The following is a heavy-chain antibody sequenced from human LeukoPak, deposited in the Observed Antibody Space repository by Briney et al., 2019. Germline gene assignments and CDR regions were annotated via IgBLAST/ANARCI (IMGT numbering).Heavy chain of an antibody. CDR3: ARDPGNYGDLGLDI. V-gene: IGHV1-69*13. CDR2: IIPIFGTA. D-gene: IGHD4-17*01. J-gene: IGHJ3*02. Sequence: GASVKVSCKASGGTFSSYAISWVRQAPGQGLEWMGGIIPIFGTANYAQKFQGRVTITADESTSTAYMELSSLRSDDTAVYYCARDPGNYGDLGLDIWGQGTTVTVSS. CDR1: GGTFSSYA.